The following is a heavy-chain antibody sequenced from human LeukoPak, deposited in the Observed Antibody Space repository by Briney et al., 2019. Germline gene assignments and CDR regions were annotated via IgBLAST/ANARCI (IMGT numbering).Heavy chain of an antibody. J-gene: IGHJ4*02. CDR3: ASLMSRVIVTGDFDN. V-gene: IGHV3-23*01. Sequence: GGSLRLSCAASGFTFSSYWMNWVRQAPGKGLEWVSGITGSGANTYYADSVKGRFTISRDNSKNTLSLQMNSLRAEDTAVYYCASLMSRVIVTGDFDNWGQGTLVTVSS. CDR2: ITGSGANT. CDR1: GFTFSSYW. D-gene: IGHD1-14*01.